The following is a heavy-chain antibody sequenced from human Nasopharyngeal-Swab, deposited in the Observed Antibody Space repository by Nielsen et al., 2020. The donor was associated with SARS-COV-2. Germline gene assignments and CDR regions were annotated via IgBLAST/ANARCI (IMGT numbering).Heavy chain of an antibody. D-gene: IGHD3-10*01. CDR2: IFYSAST. CDR3: AGLWFGPLYMDV. Sequence: SETLSLTCTVSGGSISSYKYYWGWIRQPPGKGLEWIGSIFYSASTYYNPSLKSRVTVSVDTSKNQFSLNLSSVTAADTAVYYCAGLWFGPLYMDVWGKGTTVTVSS. V-gene: IGHV4-39*01. CDR1: GGSISSYKYY. J-gene: IGHJ6*03.